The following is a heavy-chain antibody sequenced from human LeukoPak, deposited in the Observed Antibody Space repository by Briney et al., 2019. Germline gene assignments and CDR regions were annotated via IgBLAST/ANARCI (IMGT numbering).Heavy chain of an antibody. CDR3: AKDIGGYCSSTSCSLDY. Sequence: PGGSLRLSCAASGFTFTDHWMSWVRQAPGKGLEWVANINEDGSEKYYVDSVKGRFTISRDNAKKSLYLQMNSLRAEDTALYYCAKDIGGYCSSTSCSLDYWGQGTLVTVSS. CDR1: GFTFTDHW. D-gene: IGHD2-2*01. V-gene: IGHV3-7*03. J-gene: IGHJ4*02. CDR2: INEDGSEK.